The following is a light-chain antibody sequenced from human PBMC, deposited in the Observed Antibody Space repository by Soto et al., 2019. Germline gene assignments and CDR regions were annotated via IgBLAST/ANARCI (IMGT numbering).Light chain of an antibody. Sequence: DVQMTQSPSSLSASVGDSLTLTCRASQTVTSYLNWYQQKPGKAPKLLIYAASTLQSGVPSRFSGSGSGTEFTLTIISRQHEDFATYYCQQSYRFPKTFGRGTKVEVK. CDR1: QTVTSY. V-gene: IGKV1-39*01. J-gene: IGKJ1*01. CDR3: QQSYRFPKT. CDR2: AAS.